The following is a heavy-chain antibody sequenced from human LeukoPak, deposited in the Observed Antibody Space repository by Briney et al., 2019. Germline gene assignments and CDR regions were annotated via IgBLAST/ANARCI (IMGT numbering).Heavy chain of an antibody. V-gene: IGHV4-34*01. D-gene: IGHD4-11*01. J-gene: IGHJ4*02. CDR2: INHSGST. CDR1: GGSFRGYY. Sequence: PSETLSLTCAVYGGSFRGYYWSWIRQPPWKGLEWIGEINHSGSTNYNPPLKSRVTISVDTSKNQFSLKLSSVTAADTAVYYCASLYSNYPSQNLVADYFDYWGQGTLVTVSS. CDR3: ASLYSNYPSQNLVADYFDY.